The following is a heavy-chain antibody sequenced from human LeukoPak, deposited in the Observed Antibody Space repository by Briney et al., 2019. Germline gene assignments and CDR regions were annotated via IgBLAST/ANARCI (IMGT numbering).Heavy chain of an antibody. V-gene: IGHV3-30-3*01. CDR3: AKEGFDY. CDR2: ISYDGSNK. J-gene: IGHJ4*02. Sequence: GGSLRLSCAASGFTFSSYAMHWVRQAPGKGLEWVAVISYDGSNKYYADSVKGRFTISRDNSKNTLYLQMNSLRAEDTALYYCAKEGFDYWGQGTLVTVSS. CDR1: GFTFSSYA.